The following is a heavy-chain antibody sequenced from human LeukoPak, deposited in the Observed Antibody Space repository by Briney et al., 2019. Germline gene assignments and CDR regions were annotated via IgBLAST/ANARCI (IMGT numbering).Heavy chain of an antibody. V-gene: IGHV4-59*01. D-gene: IGHD3-10*01. CDR3: ARDGSGSYYKWFDP. CDR1: GASISNYY. J-gene: IGHJ5*02. Sequence: SETLSLTCTVSGASISNYYWSWIRQPPGKGLEWVGYIYYTGSTKYNPSLKSRVTISADTSKNRFSLKLNSVTAADTAIYYCARDGSGSYYKWFDPWGQGTLGTVSS. CDR2: IYYTGST.